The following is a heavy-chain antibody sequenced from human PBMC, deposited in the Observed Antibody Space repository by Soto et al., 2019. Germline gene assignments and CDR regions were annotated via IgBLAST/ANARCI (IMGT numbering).Heavy chain of an antibody. J-gene: IGHJ6*02. CDR2: ISYDGSNK. CDR3: AKDVRAAAGVYYYYGMDV. Sequence: PGGSLRLSCAASGFTFSSYGMHWVRQAPGKGLEWVAVISYDGSNKYYADSVKGRFTISRDNTKNTLYLQMNSLRAEDTAVYYCAKDVRAAAGVYYYYGMDVWGQGTTVTVSS. D-gene: IGHD6-13*01. V-gene: IGHV3-30*18. CDR1: GFTFSSYG.